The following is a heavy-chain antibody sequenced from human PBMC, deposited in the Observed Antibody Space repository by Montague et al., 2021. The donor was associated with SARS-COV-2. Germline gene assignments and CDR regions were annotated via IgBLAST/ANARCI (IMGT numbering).Heavy chain of an antibody. D-gene: IGHD3-16*01. CDR2: IDTAGHT. CDR1: GFSFSNYD. Sequence: SLRLSCAASGFSFSNYDMYWVRRSTGKDLEWVSAIDTAGHTYYPGSVKGRFTISRENANNSLYLRMNRLRDGDTAVYYCARESTVHDYYAMDVWGQGTTVTVSS. CDR3: ARESTVHDYYAMDV. V-gene: IGHV3-13*04. J-gene: IGHJ6*02.